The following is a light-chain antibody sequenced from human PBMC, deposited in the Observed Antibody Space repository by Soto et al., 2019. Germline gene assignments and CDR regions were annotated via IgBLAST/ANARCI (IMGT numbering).Light chain of an antibody. J-gene: IGKJ5*01. CDR3: QQSYSTSIT. Sequence: DIQMTQSPSSLSASVGDRVTITCRASQSISSYLNWYQQKPGKETKLLIYAASSLQSGVPSRVSGSGSGTDVTLTISSLQPEDFATYYCQQSYSTSITFGQGTRLEI. V-gene: IGKV1-39*01. CDR1: QSISSY. CDR2: AAS.